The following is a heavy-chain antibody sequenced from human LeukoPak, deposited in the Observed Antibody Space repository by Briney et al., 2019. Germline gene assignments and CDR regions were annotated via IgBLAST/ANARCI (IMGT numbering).Heavy chain of an antibody. D-gene: IGHD6-19*01. V-gene: IGHV3-21*01. J-gene: IGHJ4*02. Sequence: GGSRRLSCAASGFTFSSYSMNWVRQAPAKGMEWVSSISSSSSYIYYADSVKGRFTISRDNAKNSLYLQMNSLRAEDTAVYYCARDPGYSSGWYYFDYWGQGTLVTVSS. CDR2: ISSSSSYI. CDR1: GFTFSSYS. CDR3: ARDPGYSSGWYYFDY.